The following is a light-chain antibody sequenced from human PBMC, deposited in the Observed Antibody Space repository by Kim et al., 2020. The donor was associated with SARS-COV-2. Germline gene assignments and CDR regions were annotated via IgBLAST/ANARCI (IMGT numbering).Light chain of an antibody. J-gene: IGKJ2*03. V-gene: IGKV1-39*01. Sequence: SASVGDIVTLSCRASQSISNYLTWYQREPGKAPKLLIDAASSLQSGVSSRFSGSGSGTDFTLTIGSLQPEDFATYFCQQSYKTPFSFGQGTKLEI. CDR1: QSISNY. CDR2: AAS. CDR3: QQSYKTPFS.